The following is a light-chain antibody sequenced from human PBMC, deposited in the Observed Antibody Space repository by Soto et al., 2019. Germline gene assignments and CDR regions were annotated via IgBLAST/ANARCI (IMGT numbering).Light chain of an antibody. J-gene: IGKJ1*01. CDR2: KAS. V-gene: IGKV1-5*03. CDR1: QDISNY. Sequence: DIQMTQSPSSLSASVGDRVTITCPASQDISNYLNWYQQKPGKAPKLLIYKASSLESGVPSRFSGSGSGTEFTLTISSLQPDDFATYYCQQYNSYSRTFGQGTKVDI. CDR3: QQYNSYSRT.